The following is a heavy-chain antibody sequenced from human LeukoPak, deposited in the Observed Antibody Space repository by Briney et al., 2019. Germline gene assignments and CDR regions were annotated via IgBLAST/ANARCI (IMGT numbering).Heavy chain of an antibody. Sequence: GGSLRLSCAASGFTFSSYAMHWVRQAPGKGLEWVANIKQDGSEKYYVDSVKGRFTISRDNAKNSLYLQMNSLRAEDTAVYYCARNILLGYCSSTSCPTTNWFDPWGQGTLVTVSS. CDR3: ARNILLGYCSSTSCPTTNWFDP. CDR1: GFTFSSYA. CDR2: IKQDGSEK. V-gene: IGHV3-7*01. D-gene: IGHD2-2*01. J-gene: IGHJ5*02.